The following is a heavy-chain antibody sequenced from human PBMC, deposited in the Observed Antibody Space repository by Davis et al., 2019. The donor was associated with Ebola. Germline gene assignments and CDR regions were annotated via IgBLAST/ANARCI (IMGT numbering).Heavy chain of an antibody. V-gene: IGHV3-74*01. D-gene: IGHD3-22*01. Sequence: GESLKISCTVSGFTFSNNWMNWVRQVPGKGLVWVSSINRDGTTTTYADSVKGRFTISRDNAKNSLYLQMNSLRDEDTAVYYCARETSTGWLAQGYWGQGTLVTVSS. CDR1: GFTFSNNW. CDR3: ARETSTGWLAQGY. J-gene: IGHJ4*02. CDR2: INRDGTTT.